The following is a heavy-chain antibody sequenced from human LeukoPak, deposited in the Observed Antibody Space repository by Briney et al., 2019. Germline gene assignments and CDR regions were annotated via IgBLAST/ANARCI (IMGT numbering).Heavy chain of an antibody. V-gene: IGHV4-31*03. J-gene: IGHJ4*02. CDR1: GGSISSGGYY. Sequence: PSETLSLTCTVSGGSISSGGYYWSWIRQHPGKGLEWIGYIYYSGSTYYNPSLKSRVTLSVDVSKNQFSLRLSSMTAADTAVYYCARANYYYDSSGYYYNYYFDSWGQGALVTVSS. CDR3: ARANYYYDSSGYYYNYYFDS. D-gene: IGHD3-22*01. CDR2: IYYSGST.